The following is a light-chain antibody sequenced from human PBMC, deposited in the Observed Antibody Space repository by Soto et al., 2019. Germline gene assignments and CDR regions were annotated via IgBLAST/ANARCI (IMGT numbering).Light chain of an antibody. V-gene: IGLV2-14*01. CDR2: DVS. Sequence: QSALTQPASVSGSPGQSITISCTGTSSDVGDYNYVSWYQQHPGKAPKLMIYDVSNRPSGVSNRFSGSKSGNTASLTISGLQAEYEADYYCTSYTSSSTYVFGTGTKVTVL. J-gene: IGLJ1*01. CDR1: SSDVGDYNY. CDR3: TSYTSSSTYV.